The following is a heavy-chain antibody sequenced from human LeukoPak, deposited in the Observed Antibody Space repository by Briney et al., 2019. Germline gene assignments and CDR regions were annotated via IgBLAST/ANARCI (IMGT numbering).Heavy chain of an antibody. J-gene: IGHJ4*02. CDR1: GSTFSNCC. CDR2: IKIKAHGKTK. CDR3: SAGVGKSDLDF. Sequence: GGSLRLSCVASGSTFSNCCLSWIRQPQGKGLEWVGRIKIKAHGKTKDYTAPVKGRFTISRDDSKNTLYLQMNSLKTEDIAVYHCSAGVGKSDLDFWGQGTLVTVSS. V-gene: IGHV3-15*01.